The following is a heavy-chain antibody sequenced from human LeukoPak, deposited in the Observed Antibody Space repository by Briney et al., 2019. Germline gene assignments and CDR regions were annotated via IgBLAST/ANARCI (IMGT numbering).Heavy chain of an antibody. Sequence: ASVKVSCKASGYTFTSYGISWVRQAPGQGLEWMGWISAYNGNTNYAQKLQGRVTMTTDTSTGTAYMELRSLRSDDTAVYYCARTRSSSWYVPYYFDYWGQGTLVTVSS. CDR1: GYTFTSYG. V-gene: IGHV1-18*01. D-gene: IGHD6-13*01. J-gene: IGHJ4*02. CDR2: ISAYNGNT. CDR3: ARTRSSSWYVPYYFDY.